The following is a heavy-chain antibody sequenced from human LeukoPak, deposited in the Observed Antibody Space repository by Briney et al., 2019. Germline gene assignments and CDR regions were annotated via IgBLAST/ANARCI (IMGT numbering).Heavy chain of an antibody. D-gene: IGHD2/OR15-2a*01. V-gene: IGHV3-30*04. CDR2: ISHAGDDT. Sequence: GGSLRFSCAASGFPFSRYALHWVRQAPGKGLEWVAVISHAGDDTYYADSVKGRFTISRDNPENTLFLQLNSLTTEDTAVYYCARILSHGDFDFWGQGTLVTVSS. CDR1: GFPFSRYA. CDR3: ARILSHGDFDF. J-gene: IGHJ4*02.